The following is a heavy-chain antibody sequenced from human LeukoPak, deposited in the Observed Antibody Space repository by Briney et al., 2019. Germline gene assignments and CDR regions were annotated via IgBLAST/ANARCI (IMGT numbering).Heavy chain of an antibody. J-gene: IGHJ4*02. CDR2: ISGSGGST. CDR1: GLTFSSYA. D-gene: IGHD4-17*01. Sequence: GGSRRLSCAASGLTFSSYAMSWVRQAPGRGLEWVSAISGSGGSTYYADSVKGRFTISRDNSKNTLYLQMNSLRAEDTAVYYCAKVRTYGDLSYWGQGILVTVSS. V-gene: IGHV3-23*01. CDR3: AKVRTYGDLSY.